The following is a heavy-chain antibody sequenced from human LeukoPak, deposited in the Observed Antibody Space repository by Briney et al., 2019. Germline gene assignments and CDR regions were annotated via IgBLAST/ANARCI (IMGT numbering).Heavy chain of an antibody. D-gene: IGHD3-3*01. J-gene: IGHJ4*02. CDR1: GYTFTSYY. CDR3: ARGAEWPTLDY. V-gene: IGHV1-46*01. Sequence: ASVKVSCKASGYTFTSYYMHWVRQAPGQGLEWMGLINPSGGSTSYAQKFQGRVTITRDTPTSTVYMELSSLRSEDPAVYYCARGAEWPTLDYWGQGTLVTVSS. CDR2: INPSGGST.